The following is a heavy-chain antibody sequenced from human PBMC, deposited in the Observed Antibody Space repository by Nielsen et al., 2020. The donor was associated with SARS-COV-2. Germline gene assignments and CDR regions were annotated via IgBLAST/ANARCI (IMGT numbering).Heavy chain of an antibody. J-gene: IGHJ6*03. CDR3: ARSQLLDYYYYYYMDV. D-gene: IGHD2-2*01. Sequence: SETLSLTCAVYGGSFSGYYWSWIRQPPGKGLEWIGEINHSGSTNYNPSLKSRVTISVDKSKNQFSLKLSSVTAADTAVYYCARSQLLDYYYYYYMDVWGKGTTVTVSS. CDR1: GGSFSGYY. CDR2: INHSGST. V-gene: IGHV4-34*01.